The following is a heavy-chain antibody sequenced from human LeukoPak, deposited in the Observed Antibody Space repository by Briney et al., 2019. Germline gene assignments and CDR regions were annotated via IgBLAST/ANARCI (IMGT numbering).Heavy chain of an antibody. CDR1: GGSFSGYY. Sequence: SETLSLTCAVYGGSFSGYYWSWIRQPPGKGLGWIGEINHSGYTNYNPSLKSRVTISVDTSKNQFSLKPNSVTAADTAVYYCARQPASARVTSTHPSPGGWFDPWGQGTLVTVSS. J-gene: IGHJ5*02. CDR3: ARQPASARVTSTHPSPGGWFDP. V-gene: IGHV4-34*01. CDR2: INHSGYT. D-gene: IGHD2/OR15-2a*01.